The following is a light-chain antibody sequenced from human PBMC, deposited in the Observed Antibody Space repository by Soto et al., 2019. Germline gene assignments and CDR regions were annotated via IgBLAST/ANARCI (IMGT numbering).Light chain of an antibody. CDR1: QSISSW. CDR2: KAS. V-gene: IGKV1-5*03. Sequence: DIQMTQSPSTLSASVGDRVTITCRASQSISSWLAWYQQKPGKAPKLLIYKASSLGSGVPSRFSGGGSGTEFTLTISSLQPDDFATYYCQQYKSSPFTVSQGTKLEI. J-gene: IGKJ2*01. CDR3: QQYKSSPFT.